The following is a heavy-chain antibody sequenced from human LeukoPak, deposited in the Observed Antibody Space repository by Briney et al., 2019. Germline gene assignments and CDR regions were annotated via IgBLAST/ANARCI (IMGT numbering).Heavy chain of an antibody. CDR3: ARTTGYHYHMDV. CDR1: EFSVGSNY. J-gene: IGHJ6*03. Sequence: PAGGSLRLSCAASEFSVGSNYMTWVRQAPGKGLEWVSLIYSGGSTCYADSVKGRFTISRDNAKNSLFLQMNSLRVEDTAVYYCARTTGYHYHMDVWGNGTTVTIS. D-gene: IGHD4-11*01. V-gene: IGHV3-66*01. CDR2: IYSGGST.